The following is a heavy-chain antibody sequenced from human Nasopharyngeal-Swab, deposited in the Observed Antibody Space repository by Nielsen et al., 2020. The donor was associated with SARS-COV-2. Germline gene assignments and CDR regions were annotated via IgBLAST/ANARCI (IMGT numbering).Heavy chain of an antibody. CDR3: AREWYSSGWYGV. J-gene: IGHJ4*02. CDR1: GGSFSGYY. Sequence: ESLKISCAVYGGSFSGYYWSWIRQPPGKGLEWIGEINHSGSTNYNPSLKSRVTISVDTSKNQFSLKLSSVTAADTAVYYCAREWYSSGWYGVWGQGTLVTVSS. D-gene: IGHD6-19*01. V-gene: IGHV4-34*01. CDR2: INHSGST.